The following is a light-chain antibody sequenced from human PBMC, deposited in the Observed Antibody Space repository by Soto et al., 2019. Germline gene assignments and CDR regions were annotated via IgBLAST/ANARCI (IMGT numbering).Light chain of an antibody. CDR2: AAS. CDR1: QSISSY. CDR3: PQSYSTPLT. Sequence: DIQMTQSPSSLSASVGDRVTITCRASQSISSYLNWYQQKPGKAPQLLIYAASSLQSGVPSRFSGSGSGTYFTLTISSLQPEDFATYYCPQSYSTPLTFGGGTKVEIK. V-gene: IGKV1-39*01. J-gene: IGKJ4*01.